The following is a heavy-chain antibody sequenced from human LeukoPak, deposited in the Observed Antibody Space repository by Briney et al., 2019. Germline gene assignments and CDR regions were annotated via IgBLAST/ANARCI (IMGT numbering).Heavy chain of an antibody. Sequence: GASVKVSCKASGGTFSSYAISWVRQAPGQGFEWMGGIIPIFGTANYAQKFQGRVTITADESTSTAYMELSSLRSEDTAVYYCARGTAAGGATDYWGQGTLVTVSS. D-gene: IGHD1-26*01. CDR2: IIPIFGTA. CDR3: ARGTAAGGATDY. CDR1: GGTFSSYA. V-gene: IGHV1-69*13. J-gene: IGHJ4*02.